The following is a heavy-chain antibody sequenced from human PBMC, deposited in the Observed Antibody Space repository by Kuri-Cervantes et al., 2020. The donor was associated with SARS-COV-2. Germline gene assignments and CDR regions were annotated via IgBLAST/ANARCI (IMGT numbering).Heavy chain of an antibody. V-gene: IGHV1-18*01. CDR3: AGAAAGTEAVDY. J-gene: IGHJ4*02. CDR1: GYTFTSYG. Sequence: ASVKVSCKASGYTFTSYGISWVRQAPGQGLEWMGWISAYNGNTNYAQKLQGRVTMTTDTSTSTAYMELRSLRSDDTAVYYCAGAAAGTEAVDYWGQGTLVTVSS. D-gene: IGHD6-13*01. CDR2: ISAYNGNT.